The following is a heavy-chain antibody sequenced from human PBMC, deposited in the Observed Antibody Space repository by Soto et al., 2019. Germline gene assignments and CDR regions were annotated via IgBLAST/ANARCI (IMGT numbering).Heavy chain of an antibody. CDR1: GGTFSSYA. CDR2: IIPIFGTA. D-gene: IGHD3-22*01. Sequence: QVQLVQSGAEVKKPGSSVKVSCKASGGTFSSYAISWVRQAPGQGLEWMGGIIPIFGTANNAQKFQGRVTITADESTSTAYMELSSLRSEDTAVYYCARVPTNYYDSSGYLYYFDYWGQGTLVTVSS. V-gene: IGHV1-69*01. CDR3: ARVPTNYYDSSGYLYYFDY. J-gene: IGHJ4*02.